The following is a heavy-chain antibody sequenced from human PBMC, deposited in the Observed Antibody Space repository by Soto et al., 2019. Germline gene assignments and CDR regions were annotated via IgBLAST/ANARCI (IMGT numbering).Heavy chain of an antibody. CDR1: GFTFSSYG. CDR3: ARGPAVVVVVAALDY. D-gene: IGHD2-15*01. CDR2: IWYDGSNK. J-gene: IGHJ4*02. V-gene: IGHV3-33*01. Sequence: GGSLRLSCAASGFTFSSYGMHWVRQAPGKGLEWVAVIWYDGSNKYYADSVKGRFTISRDNSKNTLYLQLNSLRAEDTAVYYCARGPAVVVVVAALDYWGQGTLVTVSS.